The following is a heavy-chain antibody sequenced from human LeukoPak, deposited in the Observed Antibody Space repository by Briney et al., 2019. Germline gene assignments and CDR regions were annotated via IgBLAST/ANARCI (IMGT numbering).Heavy chain of an antibody. CDR2: ISYIGST. J-gene: IGHJ3*02. CDR1: DDSFSSHY. D-gene: IGHD4-17*01. Sequence: SETLSLTCAVSDDSFSSHYWTWIRQPPGKGLEWIGYISYIGSTNYNPSLKSRVTISIDTSKNQFSLKLSSVTAADTAVYYCARDLATVTKGFDIWGQGTMVSVSS. CDR3: ARDLATVTKGFDI. V-gene: IGHV4-59*11.